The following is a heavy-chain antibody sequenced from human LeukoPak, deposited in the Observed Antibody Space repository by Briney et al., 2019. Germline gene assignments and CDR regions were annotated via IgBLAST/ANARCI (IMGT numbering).Heavy chain of an antibody. V-gene: IGHV3-23*01. D-gene: IGHD3-16*01. Sequence: GGSLRLSCAASGFTFSSYAMSWVRQAPGKGLEWVSAISGSGGSTYYADPVKGRFTMSRDNSRNTLDLQINSLRAEDTAVYFCAKLGIWADFDHWGQGTLVTVSS. CDR2: ISGSGGST. J-gene: IGHJ4*02. CDR1: GFTFSSYA. CDR3: AKLGIWADFDH.